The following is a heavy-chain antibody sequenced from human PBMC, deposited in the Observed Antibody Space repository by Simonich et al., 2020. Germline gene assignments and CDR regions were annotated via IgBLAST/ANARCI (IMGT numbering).Heavy chain of an antibody. Sequence: EVQLVESGGGLVQPGGSLRLSCAASGFTFSSYWMSWGRGAGKGRELVSNKKQDGSEKYYLDSVKGRFTIARDNAKNALYLQMNSLRAEDTAVYYCARDVRRDGFDYWGQGTLVTVSS. J-gene: IGHJ4*02. CDR3: ARDVRRDGFDY. CDR2: KKQDGSEK. CDR1: GFTFSSYW. V-gene: IGHV3-7*01.